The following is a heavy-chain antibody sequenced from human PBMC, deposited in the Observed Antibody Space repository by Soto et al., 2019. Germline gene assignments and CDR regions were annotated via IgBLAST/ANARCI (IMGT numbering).Heavy chain of an antibody. Sequence: GASVKVSCKASGYTFTGYYMHWVRQAPGQGLEWMGWINPNSGGTNYAQKFQGWVTMTRDTSISTAYMELSRLRSDDTAVYYCARDAWPSFDYYGMDVWGQGTTVTVSS. V-gene: IGHV1-2*04. D-gene: IGHD5-12*01. CDR1: GYTFTGYY. CDR3: ARDAWPSFDYYGMDV. CDR2: INPNSGGT. J-gene: IGHJ6*02.